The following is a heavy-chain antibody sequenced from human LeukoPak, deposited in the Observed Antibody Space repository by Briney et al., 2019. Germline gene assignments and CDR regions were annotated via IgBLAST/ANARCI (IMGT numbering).Heavy chain of an antibody. J-gene: IGHJ4*02. D-gene: IGHD3-10*01. V-gene: IGHV3-7*01. CDR3: ARDGSGEWPIGY. Sequence: GGSLRLSCAASGFTFSSKWMSWVGQAPGKGLEWVANIKYDGSEKYCVDSVKGRFTISRDNAKNSLYLQMNSLRVEDTAVYYCARDGSGEWPIGYWGQGTLDTVSS. CDR1: GFTFSSKW. CDR2: IKYDGSEK.